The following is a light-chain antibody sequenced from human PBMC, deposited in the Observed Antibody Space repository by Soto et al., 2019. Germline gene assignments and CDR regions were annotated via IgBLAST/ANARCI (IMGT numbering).Light chain of an antibody. V-gene: IGKV3D-15*01. CDR3: QQFRNWPWT. CDR2: GAS. J-gene: IGKJ1*01. CDR1: QSVSSS. Sequence: EIVKTQSPDTLSVSPGEGATLSRSPSQSVSSSCLAWYQQKPGQAPRLLIYGASSRATGVPARISGSGSGTEFTLTISSLQSEDFAVYYCQQFRNWPWTFGQGTKVDI.